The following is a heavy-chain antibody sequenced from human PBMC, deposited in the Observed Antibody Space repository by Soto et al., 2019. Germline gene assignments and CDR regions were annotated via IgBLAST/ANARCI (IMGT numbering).Heavy chain of an antibody. CDR1: GFTFSSYS. D-gene: IGHD6-6*01. Sequence: GGSLRLSCAASGFTFSSYSMNWVRQAPGKGLEWVSSISSSSSYIYYADSVKGRFTISRDNAKNSLYLQMNSLRAEDTAVHYCARDYVSSSSPSQYHGMDVWGQGSTATVFS. CDR2: ISSSSSYI. V-gene: IGHV3-21*01. J-gene: IGHJ6*02. CDR3: ARDYVSSSSPSQYHGMDV.